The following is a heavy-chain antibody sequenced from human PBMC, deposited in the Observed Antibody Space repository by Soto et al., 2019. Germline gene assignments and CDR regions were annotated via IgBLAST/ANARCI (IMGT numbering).Heavy chain of an antibody. Sequence: QVQLVDSGGGVVQPGRSLRLTCVASGFTFRTFGMHWVRQAPGKGLEWVAVISDDGSNKYYADSVKGRFAISRDNSKNTLYLQMNSLGAEDTAVYYCARDFWSGFCFDYWVQGTLVTVSS. CDR3: ARDFWSGFCFDY. J-gene: IGHJ4*02. CDR1: GFTFRTFG. CDR2: ISDDGSNK. V-gene: IGHV3-30*03. D-gene: IGHD3-3*01.